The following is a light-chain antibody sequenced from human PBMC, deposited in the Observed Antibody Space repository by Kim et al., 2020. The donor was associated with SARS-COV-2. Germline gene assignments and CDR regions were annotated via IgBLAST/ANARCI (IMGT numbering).Light chain of an antibody. V-gene: IGLV3-19*01. CDR2: GKN. J-gene: IGLJ2*01. CDR3: NSRDTNDIVL. Sequence: SSELTQDPAVSVALGQTVRITCQGDSLRSYYATWYQQKPGQAPILLIYGKNNRPSGIPDRFSGSSSGNTASLTITGTQAGDEADYYGNSRDTNDIVLFGGGTQLTVL. CDR1: SLRSYY.